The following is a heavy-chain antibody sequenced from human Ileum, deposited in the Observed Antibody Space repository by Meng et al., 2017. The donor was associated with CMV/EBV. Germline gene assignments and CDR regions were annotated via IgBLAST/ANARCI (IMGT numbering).Heavy chain of an antibody. CDR1: AYSFSSYD. Sequence: ASVKVSCKASAYSFSSYDINWVRQAPGQGLEWMGWMNPNNGNTGYAQKFQGRFTMTWNTSISTAYMELSSLRSEDTAIYYCASHQQFCSGGSCYSLGYYYGMDVWGQGTTVNGAS. V-gene: IGHV1-8*01. CDR3: ASHQQFCSGGSCYSLGYYYGMDV. CDR2: MNPNNGNT. J-gene: IGHJ6*02. D-gene: IGHD2-15*01.